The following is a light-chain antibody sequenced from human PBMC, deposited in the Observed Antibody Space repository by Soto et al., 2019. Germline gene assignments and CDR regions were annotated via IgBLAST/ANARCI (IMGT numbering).Light chain of an antibody. CDR3: KPYDSYPLT. Sequence: DIQMTQSPSTLSASVGDRVTITCRASQSVSSWLAWYQQRPGNAPNLLIYKASSLESGVPSRFSGSGSGTEFTLTVISLQPDDFATYYCKPYDSYPLTFGGRTKVDIK. CDR2: KAS. CDR1: QSVSSW. J-gene: IGKJ4*01. V-gene: IGKV1-5*03.